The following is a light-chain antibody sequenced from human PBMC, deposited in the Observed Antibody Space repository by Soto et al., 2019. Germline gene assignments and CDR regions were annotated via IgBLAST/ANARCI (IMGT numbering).Light chain of an antibody. CDR2: EVS. J-gene: IGLJ3*02. CDR3: SSYTSSSTPWV. CDR1: SIDVGGYNY. Sequence: QSVLTQPASVSGSHGKSITISCTGTSIDVGGYNYVSWYQQHPGKAPKLMIYEVSNRPSGFSNRFSGSKSGNTASLTISGLQAEVEADYYCSSYTSSSTPWVFGGGTKLTVL. V-gene: IGLV2-14*01.